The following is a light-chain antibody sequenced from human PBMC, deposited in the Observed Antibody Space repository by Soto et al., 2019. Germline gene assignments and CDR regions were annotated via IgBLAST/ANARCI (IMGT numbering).Light chain of an antibody. V-gene: IGLV1-40*01. CDR3: QSYDSSLRVV. J-gene: IGLJ2*01. Sequence: QSVLTQPPSVSWAPGQRVPISCTGSSSNIGAGYDVHWYQKLPGAAPKLLIYGNNNRPSGVPDRFSGSRSGTSASLAITGLQAEDEADYYCQSYDSSLRVVFGGGTKLTVL. CDR2: GNN. CDR1: SSNIGAGYD.